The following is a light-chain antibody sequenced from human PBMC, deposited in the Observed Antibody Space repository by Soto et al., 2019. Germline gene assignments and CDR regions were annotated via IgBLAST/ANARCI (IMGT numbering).Light chain of an antibody. Sequence: QSALTQPPSASGSPGQSVTISCTGTSSDVGAYNSVSWYQQHAGKAPKLVINEVTKRPSGVPDRFSGSKSANTASLTVSGRQAEDEADYYCSSFASSNTWVFGGGTKLTVL. J-gene: IGLJ3*02. CDR1: SSDVGAYNS. CDR2: EVT. V-gene: IGLV2-8*01. CDR3: SSFASSNTWV.